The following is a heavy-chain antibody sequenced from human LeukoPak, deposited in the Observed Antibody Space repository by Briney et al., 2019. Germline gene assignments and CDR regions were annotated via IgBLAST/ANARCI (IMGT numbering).Heavy chain of an antibody. CDR1: GYTFTGYY. J-gene: IGHJ4*02. V-gene: IGHV1-2*02. CDR3: ARAVSSGYCSGGSCQIDY. CDR2: INPNSGGT. Sequence: ASVKVSCKASGYTFTGYYMHWVRQAPGQGLEWMGWINPNSGGTNYAQKFQGRVTMTRDTSTSTVYMELSSLRSEDTAVYYCARAVSSGYCSGGSCQIDYWGQGTLVTVSS. D-gene: IGHD2-15*01.